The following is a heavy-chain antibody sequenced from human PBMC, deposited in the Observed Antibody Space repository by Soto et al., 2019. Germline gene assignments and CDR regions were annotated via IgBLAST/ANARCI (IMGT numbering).Heavy chain of an antibody. CDR2: VNPSGGST. Sequence: RASVKVSCKASGYTFTSYYMHWVRQAPGQGLEWMGIVNPSGGSTSYAQKFQGRVTMTRDTSTSTVYMELSSLRSEDTAVYYCATLQRRDGRQDYWGQGTLVTVSS. D-gene: IGHD2-15*01. J-gene: IGHJ4*02. V-gene: IGHV1-46*01. CDR1: GYTFTSYY. CDR3: ATLQRRDGRQDY.